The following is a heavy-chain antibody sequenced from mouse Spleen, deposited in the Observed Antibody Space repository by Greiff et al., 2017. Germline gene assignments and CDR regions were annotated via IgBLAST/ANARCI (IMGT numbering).Heavy chain of an antibody. CDR3: ASPYYYGSSYGAMDY. J-gene: IGHJ4*01. D-gene: IGHD1-1*01. CDR1: GYAFSSYW. CDR2: IYPGDGDT. Sequence: VQLQQSGAELVRPGSSVKISCKASGYAFSSYWMNWVKQRPGQGLEWIGQIYPGDGDTNYNGKFKGKATLTADKSSSTAYMQLSSLTSEDSAVYFCASPYYYGSSYGAMDYWGQGTSVTVSS. V-gene: IGHV1-80*01.